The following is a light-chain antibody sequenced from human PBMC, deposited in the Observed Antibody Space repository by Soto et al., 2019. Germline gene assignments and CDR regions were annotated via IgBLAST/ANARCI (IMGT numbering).Light chain of an antibody. CDR3: QQLYSYPFT. CDR2: GAS. J-gene: IGKJ3*01. CDR1: QSVSSN. V-gene: IGKV3-15*01. Sequence: EIVMTQSPATLSVSPGERATLSCRASQSVSSNLAWYQQKPGQAPRLLIYGASTLQSGVPSRFSGSQSGTEFTLTISSLQPEDFATYYCQQLYSYPFTFGPGTKVDVK.